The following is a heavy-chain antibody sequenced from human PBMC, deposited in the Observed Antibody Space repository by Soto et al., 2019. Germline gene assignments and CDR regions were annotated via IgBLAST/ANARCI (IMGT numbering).Heavy chain of an antibody. CDR2: ISSSSSYI. J-gene: IGHJ4*02. CDR1: GFTFSSYS. Sequence: ESGGGLVKPGGSLRLSCAASGFTFSSYSMNWVRQAPGKGLEWVSSISSSSSYIYYADSVKGRFTISRDNAKNSLYLQMNSLRAEDTAVYYCARDSYPNYRGLDYWGQGTLVTVSS. V-gene: IGHV3-21*01. D-gene: IGHD4-4*01. CDR3: ARDSYPNYRGLDY.